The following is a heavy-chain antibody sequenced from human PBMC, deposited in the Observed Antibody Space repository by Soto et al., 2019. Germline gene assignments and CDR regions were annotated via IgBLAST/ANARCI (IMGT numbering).Heavy chain of an antibody. CDR3: ARDRVRRDNKPYDIDV. V-gene: IGHV4-31*03. CDR1: GDSISGGPYF. D-gene: IGHD2-15*01. CDR2: IYYTGSS. Sequence: QVQLQESGPGLVKPSHTLSLTCTVSGDSISGGPYFWTWIRQYPGKGLEWIGYIYYTGSSYYNPSLKSRLTISVDTSENQFSLQLNSVTAADTAVYYCARDRVRRDNKPYDIDVWGQGTTVTVSS. J-gene: IGHJ6*02.